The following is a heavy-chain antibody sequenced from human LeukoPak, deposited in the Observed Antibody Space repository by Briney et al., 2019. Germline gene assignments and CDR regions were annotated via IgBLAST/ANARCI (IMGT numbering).Heavy chain of an antibody. V-gene: IGHV3-74*01. CDR1: GFTFSXXX. CDR3: ARAGYYTGWDY. D-gene: IGHD2-8*02. Sequence: GGXXRLSCAASGFTFSXXXXXXVRQAPXXXXXWVSRXXRXDSSTSXXXXXKXXXTISRXNAKNTLYLQMNSLXXEDTAVYFCARAGYYTGWDYWGQGTLVTVSS. CDR2: XXRXDSST. J-gene: IGHJ4*02.